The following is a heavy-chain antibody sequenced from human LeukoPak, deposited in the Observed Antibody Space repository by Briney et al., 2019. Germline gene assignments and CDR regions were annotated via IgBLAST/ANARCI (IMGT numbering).Heavy chain of an antibody. CDR1: GYSFTSYW. J-gene: IGHJ6*03. Sequence: GESLKISCKGSGYSFTSYWIGWVRQMPGKGLEWMGIIYPGDSDTRYSPSFQGQVTISADKSISTAYLQWSSLKASDTAMYYCARDGYCSGGSCSRAYYYYYYMDVWGKGTTVTVSS. CDR2: IYPGDSDT. V-gene: IGHV5-51*01. D-gene: IGHD2-15*01. CDR3: ARDGYCSGGSCSRAYYYYYYMDV.